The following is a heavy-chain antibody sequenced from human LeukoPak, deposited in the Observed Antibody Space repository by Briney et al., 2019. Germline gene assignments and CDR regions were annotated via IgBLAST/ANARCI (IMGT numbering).Heavy chain of an antibody. CDR3: ARSPVTRSYYYYGMDV. CDR2: INAGNGNT. Sequence: ASVKVSCKASGYTFTSYAMHWVRQAPGQRLEWMGWINAGNGNTKYSQKFQGRVTITRDTSASTAYMELGSLRSEDTAVYYCARSPVTRSYYYYGMDVWGQGTTVTVSS. J-gene: IGHJ6*02. CDR1: GYTFTSYA. V-gene: IGHV1-3*01. D-gene: IGHD4-17*01.